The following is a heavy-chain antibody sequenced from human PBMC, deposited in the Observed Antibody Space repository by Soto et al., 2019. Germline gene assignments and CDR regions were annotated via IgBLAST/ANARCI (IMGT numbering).Heavy chain of an antibody. J-gene: IGHJ5*02. CDR3: GSRGRGTYYDA. D-gene: IGHD1-26*01. CDR2: ISGSGDST. Sequence: EVQLLESGGGLVQPGGSLRLSCAASGFTFSNYAMNWVRQAPVKGLEWVSVISGSGDSTYHADSVKGRFTISRDNSKNPLYLQLNGLRAEDTAVYYCGSRGRGTYYDAWGQGPLVTVPS. V-gene: IGHV3-23*01. CDR1: GFTFSNYA.